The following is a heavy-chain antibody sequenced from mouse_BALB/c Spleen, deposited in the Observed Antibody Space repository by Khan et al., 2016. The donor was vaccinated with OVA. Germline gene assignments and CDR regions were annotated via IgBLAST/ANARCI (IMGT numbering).Heavy chain of an antibody. CDR3: ARKNYYGYAVDY. CDR2: ISHSGST. D-gene: IGHD1-1*01. Sequence: EVQLVESGPGLVKPSQSLTLTCTVTGYSITTNYAWDWIRQFPGNKLEWMGYISHSGSTSYNPSLKSRISFTRDTSKNQFFLQLNYVTTEDTATYYCARKNYYGYAVDYWGQGTSVTVSS. V-gene: IGHV3-2*02. J-gene: IGHJ4*01. CDR1: GYSITTNYA.